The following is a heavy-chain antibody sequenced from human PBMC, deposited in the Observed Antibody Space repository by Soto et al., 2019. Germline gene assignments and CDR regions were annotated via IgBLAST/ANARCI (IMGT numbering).Heavy chain of an antibody. V-gene: IGHV3-23*01. Sequence: LRLSCAASGFTFSRDGMSGVRQAPGKGLEWVSLITDNGGSTYYADSVKGRFTISRDNTKNTLFLQMNSLRAEDTAVYYCAKERATTTAFEYWGQGALVTVSS. D-gene: IGHD4-17*01. CDR3: AKERATTTAFEY. J-gene: IGHJ4*02. CDR1: GFTFSRDG. CDR2: ITDNGGST.